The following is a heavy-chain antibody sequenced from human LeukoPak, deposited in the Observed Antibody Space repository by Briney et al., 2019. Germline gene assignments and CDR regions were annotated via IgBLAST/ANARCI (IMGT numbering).Heavy chain of an antibody. V-gene: IGHV4-59*01. J-gene: IGHJ3*02. CDR2: IYYSGST. CDR1: GGSISSYY. Sequence: SETLSLTCTVSGGSISSYYWSWIRQPPGKGLEWIGYIYYSGSTNYNPSLKSRVTISVDTSKNQFSLKLSSVTAADTAVYYCAGEYSSGWHDAFDIWGQGTMVTVSS. D-gene: IGHD6-19*01. CDR3: AGEYSSGWHDAFDI.